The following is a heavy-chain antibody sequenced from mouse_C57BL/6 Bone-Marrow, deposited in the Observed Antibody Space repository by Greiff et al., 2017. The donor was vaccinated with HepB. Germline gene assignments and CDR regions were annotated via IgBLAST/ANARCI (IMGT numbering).Heavy chain of an antibody. CDR2: IRNKANGYTT. V-gene: IGHV7-3*01. CDR3: ASSTVVATWYFDV. J-gene: IGHJ1*03. Sequence: EVNLVESGGGLVQPGGSLSLSFAASGFTFTDYYMSWVRQPPGKALEWLGFIRNKANGYTTEYSASVKGRFTISRDNSQSILYLQMNALRAEDSATYYCASSTVVATWYFDVWGTGTTVTVSS. D-gene: IGHD1-1*01. CDR1: GFTFTDYY.